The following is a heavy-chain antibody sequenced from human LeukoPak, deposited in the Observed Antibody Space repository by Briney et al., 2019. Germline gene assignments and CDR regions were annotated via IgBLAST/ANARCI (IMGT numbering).Heavy chain of an antibody. CDR3: AKSLDSRYTWNDY. CDR1: GYSFTTYY. CDR2: INPSGGST. Sequence: ASVKVSCKASGYSFTTYYMHWVRQTPGQGLEWMGIINPSGGSTSYAQKFQGRVTMTRDTSTSTVYMELSSLRAEDTAVYYCAKSLDSRYTWNDYWGQGTLVTVSS. D-gene: IGHD3-9*01. J-gene: IGHJ4*02. V-gene: IGHV1-46*01.